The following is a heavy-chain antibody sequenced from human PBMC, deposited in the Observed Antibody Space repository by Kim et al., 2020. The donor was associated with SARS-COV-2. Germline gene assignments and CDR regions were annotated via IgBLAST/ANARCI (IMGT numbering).Heavy chain of an antibody. V-gene: IGHV7-4-1*02. CDR3: ARGVVVTAILSDFDY. J-gene: IGHJ4*02. Sequence: ASVKVSCKASGYTFTSYAMNWVRQAPGQGLEWMGWINTNTGNPTYAQGFTGRFVFSLDTSVSTAYLQISSLKAEDTAVYYCARGVVVTAILSDFDYWGQGTLVTVSS. CDR1: GYTFTSYA. D-gene: IGHD2-21*02. CDR2: INTNTGNP.